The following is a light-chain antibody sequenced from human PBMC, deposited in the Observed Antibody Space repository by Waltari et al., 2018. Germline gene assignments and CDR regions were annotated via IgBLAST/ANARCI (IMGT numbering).Light chain of an antibody. CDR3: QVWDGSTDHRV. Sequence: SFVLTQPPTVTVAPGKTARITCGGNNVGSTTVHWYQQQPGQAPLLVIFDDADRPSGIPERFSGSNSGNTATLIITRVEAGDEADYYCQVWDGSTDHRVFGGGTKLTVL. CDR2: DDA. V-gene: IGLV3-21*04. CDR1: NVGSTT. J-gene: IGLJ3*02.